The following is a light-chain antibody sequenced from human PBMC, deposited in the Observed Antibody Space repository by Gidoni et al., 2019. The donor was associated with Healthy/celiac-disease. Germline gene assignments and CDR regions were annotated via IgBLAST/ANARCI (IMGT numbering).Light chain of an antibody. V-gene: IGKV1-39*01. CDR2: SAS. CDR1: QSISSN. J-gene: IGKJ1*01. CDR3: HQSYSTSWT. Sequence: DIQMTQSPSSLSASVGDRVTITCRASQSISSNLNWYQQKPGKAPKLLIYSASSLQSGVPSRFSGSGSWTDFILTISSLLAADFATFYCHQSYSTSWTFGQGTKVEIK.